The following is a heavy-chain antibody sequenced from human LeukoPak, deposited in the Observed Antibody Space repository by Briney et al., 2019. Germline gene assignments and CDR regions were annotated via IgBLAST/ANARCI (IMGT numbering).Heavy chain of an antibody. J-gene: IGHJ6*02. V-gene: IGHV3-30-3*01. CDR3: ARDRSYGPFYYYYGMDV. CDR2: ISYDGSNQ. Sequence: GGSLRLSCAASGFTFSSYAMHWVRQAPGKGLEWVAAISYDGSNQYYADSVKGRFTISRDNSKNTLYLQMNSLRAEDTAVYYCARDRSYGPFYYYYGMDVWGQGTTVTVSS. CDR1: GFTFSSYA. D-gene: IGHD5-18*01.